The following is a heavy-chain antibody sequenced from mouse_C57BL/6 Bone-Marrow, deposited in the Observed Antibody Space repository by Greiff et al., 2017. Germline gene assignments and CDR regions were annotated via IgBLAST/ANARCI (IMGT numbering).Heavy chain of an antibody. CDR1: GFSLTSYG. Sequence: VKLMESGPGLVQPSQSLSITCTVSGFSLTSYGVHWVRQSPGKGLEWLGVIWRGGSTDYNAAFISRLSISKDNSNGQVFFKMNRLQADDTAIYYCARKGGGYYTYFDVWGTGTTVTVSS. J-gene: IGHJ1*03. CDR2: IWRGGST. D-gene: IGHD2-3*01. V-gene: IGHV2-2*01. CDR3: ARKGGGYYTYFDV.